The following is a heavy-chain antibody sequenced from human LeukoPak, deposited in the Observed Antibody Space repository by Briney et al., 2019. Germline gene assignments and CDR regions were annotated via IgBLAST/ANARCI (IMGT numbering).Heavy chain of an antibody. Sequence: GGSLRLSCAASGFTFSGFAMSWVRQPPGKGLVWVSRVDHAGSGTAYADSVTGRFTISRDNAKNTVYLQMNSLRAEDTAVYYCATDLGWGQGTLVIVSS. V-gene: IGHV3-74*01. CDR3: ATDLG. CDR1: GFTFSGFA. J-gene: IGHJ4*02. CDR2: VDHAGSGT. D-gene: IGHD4-17*01.